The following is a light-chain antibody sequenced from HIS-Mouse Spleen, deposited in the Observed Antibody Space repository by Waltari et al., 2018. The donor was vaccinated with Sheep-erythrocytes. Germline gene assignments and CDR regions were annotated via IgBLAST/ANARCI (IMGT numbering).Light chain of an antibody. Sequence: SYELTQPPSVSVSPGQTASITCSGDKLGDEYACWYQQKPGQSPVPVIYQDSKRPSGIPGRFSGSNSGNTATLTISGTQAMDEADYYCQAWDSSTAVFGGGTKLTVL. V-gene: IGLV3-1*01. J-gene: IGLJ2*01. CDR2: QDS. CDR1: KLGDEY. CDR3: QAWDSSTAV.